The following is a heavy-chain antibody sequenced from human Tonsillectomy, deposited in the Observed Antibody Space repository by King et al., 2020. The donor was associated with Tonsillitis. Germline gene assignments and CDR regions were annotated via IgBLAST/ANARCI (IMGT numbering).Heavy chain of an antibody. D-gene: IGHD3-22*01. Sequence: VQLVESGGGVVQPGRSLRLSCAASGFTFRSYAMHWVRQAPGKGLEWMAVISFEGSNKYYADSVKGRFTISRDNSKNTLYLQMNSLRAEDTAVYYCARLIPEMIVVVIADAFDIWGQGTMVTVSP. V-gene: IGHV3-30*04. CDR2: ISFEGSNK. CDR3: ARLIPEMIVVVIADAFDI. J-gene: IGHJ3*02. CDR1: GFTFRSYA.